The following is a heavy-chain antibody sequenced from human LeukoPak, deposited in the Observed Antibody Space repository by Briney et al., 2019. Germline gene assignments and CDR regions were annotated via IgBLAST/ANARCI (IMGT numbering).Heavy chain of an antibody. V-gene: IGHV4-38-2*02. D-gene: IGHD5-12*01. CDR1: GNSISGVHF. J-gene: IGHJ5*02. CDR3: ARGYPGYGFGS. CDR2: VYHSGYA. Sequence: SETLSLTCSVSGNSISGVHFWGWIRQTPEKGLEWIASVYHSGYAHYSPSLQSRVTISVDTSKNQFSLKVRSVTAADTAVYFCARGYPGYGFGSWGQGTLVFVSS.